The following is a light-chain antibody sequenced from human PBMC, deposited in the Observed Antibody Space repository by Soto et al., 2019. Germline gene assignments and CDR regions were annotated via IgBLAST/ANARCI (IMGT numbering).Light chain of an antibody. V-gene: IGKV3-20*01. CDR2: GAS. J-gene: IGKJ1*01. Sequence: EMVLRYSRSTVSWPRRARXTXSRRASQSVSNNYLAWYQQKPGQAHRLIIYGASNRATGITDRLSGSGSGTEFILTISGLEPEDSGIYHCHQHGPSPETFGQGTKVDI. CDR1: QSVSNNY. CDR3: HQHGPSPET.